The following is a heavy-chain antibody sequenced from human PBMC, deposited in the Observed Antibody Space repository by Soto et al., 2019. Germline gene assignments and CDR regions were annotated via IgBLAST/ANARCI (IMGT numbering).Heavy chain of an antibody. J-gene: IGHJ5*02. CDR3: AKNSGWYNT. V-gene: IGHV3-23*01. CDR1: GFPFSTTG. D-gene: IGHD3-10*01. Sequence: QVMQSGGGLVQPGGSLRLACAASGFPFSTTGMSWVRQATGKGLEWVSTISGSGENTYYADFVKGRFTVSRDNSRNTIYLQMSSLTVDDTALYYCAKNSGWYNTWGQGALVTVSS. CDR2: ISGSGENT.